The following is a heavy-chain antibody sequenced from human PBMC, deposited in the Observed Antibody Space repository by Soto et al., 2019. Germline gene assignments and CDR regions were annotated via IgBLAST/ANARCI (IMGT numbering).Heavy chain of an antibody. J-gene: IGHJ1*01. CDR2: ISYDGSNK. Sequence: GGSLRLSCAASGFTFSSYAMHWVRQAPGKGLEWVAVISYDGSNKYYADSVKGRFTISRDNSKNTLYLQMNSLRAEDTAVYYCARDYGYCGGDCYPEYFQHWGQGTLVTVSS. D-gene: IGHD2-21*02. CDR1: GFTFSSYA. V-gene: IGHV3-30-3*01. CDR3: ARDYGYCGGDCYPEYFQH.